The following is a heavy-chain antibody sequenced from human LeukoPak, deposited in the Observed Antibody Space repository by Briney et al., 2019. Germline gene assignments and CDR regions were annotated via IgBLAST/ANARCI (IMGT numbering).Heavy chain of an antibody. V-gene: IGHV4-31*03. Sequence: SQTLSLTCTVSGGSISSGGYYWSWIRQHPGKGLEWIGYIYYSGSTYYNPSLKSRVTISVDTSKNQFSLKLSSVTAADTAVYYCARVRKISVLYYFDYWGQGTLVTVSS. J-gene: IGHJ4*02. CDR3: ARVRKISVLYYFDY. D-gene: IGHD3-16*01. CDR2: IYYSGST. CDR1: GGSISSGGYY.